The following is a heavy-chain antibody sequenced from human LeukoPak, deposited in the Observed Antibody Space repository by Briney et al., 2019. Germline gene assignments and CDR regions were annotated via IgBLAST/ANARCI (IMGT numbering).Heavy chain of an antibody. D-gene: IGHD1-26*01. CDR2: ISSSGSTI. V-gene: IGHV3-48*03. CDR1: GFTFSSYE. Sequence: PGGSLRLSCAASGFTFSSYEMNWVRQAPGKGLEWVSYISSSGSTIYYADSVKGRFTISRDNAKNSLYLQMNSLRAEDTALYYCARATGSSYYYYYYMDVWGKGTTVTVSS. CDR3: ARATGSSYYYYYYMDV. J-gene: IGHJ6*03.